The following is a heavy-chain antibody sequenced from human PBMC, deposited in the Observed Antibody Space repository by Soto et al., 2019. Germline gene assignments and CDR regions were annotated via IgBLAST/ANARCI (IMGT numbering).Heavy chain of an antibody. V-gene: IGHV3-21*01. Sequence: EVQLVESGGGLVKPGGSLRLSCAASGFTFSSYSMNWVRQAPGKELEWVSSISSSSSYIYYADSVKGRFTISRDNAKNSLYLQMNSLRAEDTAVYYCARDTEQQLAHFDYWGQGTLVTVSS. D-gene: IGHD6-13*01. CDR1: GFTFSSYS. J-gene: IGHJ4*02. CDR3: ARDTEQQLAHFDY. CDR2: ISSSSSYI.